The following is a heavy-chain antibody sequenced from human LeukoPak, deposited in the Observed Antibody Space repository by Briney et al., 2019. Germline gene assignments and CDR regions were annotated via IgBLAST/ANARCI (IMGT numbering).Heavy chain of an antibody. Sequence: GGSLRLSCAASGFTFSSYSMNWVRQAPGKGLEWVSSISSSSSYIYYADPVKGRFTISRDNAKNSLYLQMNSLRAEDTAVYYCARRVVITNYFDYWGQGTLVTVSS. V-gene: IGHV3-21*01. CDR1: GFTFSSYS. CDR2: ISSSSSYI. CDR3: ARRVVITNYFDY. J-gene: IGHJ4*02. D-gene: IGHD3-22*01.